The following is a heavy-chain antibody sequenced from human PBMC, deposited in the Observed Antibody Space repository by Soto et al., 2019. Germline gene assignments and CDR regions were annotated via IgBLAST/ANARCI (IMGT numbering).Heavy chain of an antibody. J-gene: IGHJ4*02. CDR1: GYTFSNYG. D-gene: IGHD6-13*01. CDR3: ARGSSPVDFDY. V-gene: IGHV1-18*01. Sequence: QVQLVQSGAEVKKPGASVKVSCKTSGYTFSNYGINWVRQAPGQGVEWMGWITAFNGKTNFAQRLQGRVTLTTDTSTSTAYMELMSLRSDDTAVYYCARGSSPVDFDYWGQGTLVTVSS. CDR2: ITAFNGKT.